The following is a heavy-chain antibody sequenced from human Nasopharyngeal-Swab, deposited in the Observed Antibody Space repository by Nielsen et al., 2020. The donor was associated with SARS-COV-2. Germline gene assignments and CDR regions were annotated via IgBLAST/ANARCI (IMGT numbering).Heavy chain of an antibody. D-gene: IGHD6-13*01. CDR2: ISGSGGST. CDR3: AKDRGIAAAGLFDY. Sequence: GESLKISCAASGFTFSSYAMSWVRQAPGKGLEWVSAISGSGGSTYYADSVKGRFTISRDNSKNTLYLQMNSLRAEDTAVYYCAKDRGIAAAGLFDYWGQGTLVTVSS. CDR1: GFTFSSYA. J-gene: IGHJ4*02. V-gene: IGHV3-23*01.